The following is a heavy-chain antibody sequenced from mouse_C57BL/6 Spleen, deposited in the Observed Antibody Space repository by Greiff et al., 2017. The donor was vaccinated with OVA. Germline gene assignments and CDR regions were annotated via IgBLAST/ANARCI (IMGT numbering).Heavy chain of an antibody. CDR2: IRSKSSNYAT. D-gene: IGHD2-5*01. J-gene: IGHJ4*01. Sequence: EVKVVESGGGLVQPKGSLKLSCAASGFTFNTYAMHWVRQAPGKGLEWVARIRSKSSNYATYYADSVKDRVTISRDDSQSMLYLQMNNLKTEDTAMYYCVRDSYYSNWYYAMDYWGQGTSVTVSS. CDR1: GFTFNTYA. CDR3: VRDSYYSNWYYAMDY. V-gene: IGHV10-3*01.